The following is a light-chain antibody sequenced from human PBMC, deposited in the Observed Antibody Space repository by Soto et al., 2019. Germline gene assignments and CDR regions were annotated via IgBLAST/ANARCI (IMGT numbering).Light chain of an antibody. Sequence: QSALTQPRSVSGSPGQSVTISCTGTSSDIGDSNYVSWYQQHPGKAPKLLIYDVTRRPSGVPDRFSGSKSGNTASLTISGLHAEDEAAYFCFSYAGSYTLVFGGGTKLTVL. V-gene: IGLV2-11*01. CDR3: FSYAGSYTLV. J-gene: IGLJ2*01. CDR2: DVT. CDR1: SSDIGDSNY.